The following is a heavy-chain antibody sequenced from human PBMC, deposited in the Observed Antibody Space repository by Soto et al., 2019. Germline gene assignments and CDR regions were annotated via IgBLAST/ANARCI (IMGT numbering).Heavy chain of an antibody. CDR2: VHHSWGS. CDR3: SRPGFGAVHGLGCV. J-gene: IGHJ6*02. V-gene: IGHV4-4*08. Sequence: QVQLQESGPGLVKPSETMSLSCTVSGGSISSYYWSWFRQSPGKRMEWIGYVHHSWGSSYNPSLPSRVRISPCPSKSPISPEVTSLPPTDPGVYYLSRPGFGAVHGLGCVWGQGTTVTVSS. CDR1: GGSISSYY. D-gene: IGHD3-10*01.